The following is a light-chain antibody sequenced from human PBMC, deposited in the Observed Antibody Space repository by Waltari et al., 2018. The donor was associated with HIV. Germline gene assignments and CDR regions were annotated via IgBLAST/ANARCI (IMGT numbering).Light chain of an antibody. V-gene: IGLV2-14*03. Sequence: LTQPASISGHLGQLISITCPGRATDVVGFSYAPWYQQSPGKAPRLVIYDVSNRPSGFSGRFSGSKSGSAASLTISGLQPEDEADYYCCSYSSSGTVLFGGGTRLTVL. J-gene: IGLJ2*01. CDR2: DVS. CDR1: ATDVVGFSY. CDR3: CSYSSSGTVL.